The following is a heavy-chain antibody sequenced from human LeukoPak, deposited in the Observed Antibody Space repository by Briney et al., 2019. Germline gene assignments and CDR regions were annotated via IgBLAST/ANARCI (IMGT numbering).Heavy chain of an antibody. Sequence: PGGSLRLSCAASGFTFSSYAMSWVRQAPGKGLEWVSAISGSGGSTYYADSVKGRFTISRDNSKNTLHLQMNSLRAEDTAVYYCAKDGSWIQLWLPNYWGQGTLVTVSS. CDR1: GFTFSSYA. CDR3: AKDGSWIQLWLPNY. V-gene: IGHV3-23*01. J-gene: IGHJ4*02. D-gene: IGHD5-18*01. CDR2: ISGSGGST.